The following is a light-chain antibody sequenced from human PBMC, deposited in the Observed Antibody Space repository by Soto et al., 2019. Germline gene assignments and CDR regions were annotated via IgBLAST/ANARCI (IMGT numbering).Light chain of an antibody. Sequence: EIVLTQSPATLSLSPGERATLSCRASQSVSSYLAWYQQKPGQAPRLLIYDASNRATGTPARFSGSGSGTDFTLIIGSLEPEDFALYYCQQRSNWPITFGQGTRLEIK. CDR1: QSVSSY. J-gene: IGKJ5*01. CDR2: DAS. CDR3: QQRSNWPIT. V-gene: IGKV3-11*01.